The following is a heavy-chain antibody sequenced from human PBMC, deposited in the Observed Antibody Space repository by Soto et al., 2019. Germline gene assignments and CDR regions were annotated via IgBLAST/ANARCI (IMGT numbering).Heavy chain of an antibody. CDR3: ARGSRARRYYMDV. J-gene: IGHJ6*03. CDR2: INHSGST. CDR1: GGSFSGYY. Sequence: SETLSLTCAVYGGSFSGYYWSWIRQPPGKGLEWIGEINHSGSTNYNPSLKSRVTISVDTSKNQFSLKLSSVTAADTAVYYCARGSRARRYYMDVWGKGTTVTVSS. V-gene: IGHV4-34*01.